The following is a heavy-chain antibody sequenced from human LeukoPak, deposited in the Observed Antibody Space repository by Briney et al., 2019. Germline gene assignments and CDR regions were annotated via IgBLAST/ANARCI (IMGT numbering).Heavy chain of an antibody. Sequence: ASVTVSCKASGYTFTSYGFSWVQQAPGQGLEWMGWISAYNGDTNYAQKFQGRVTMTTEKSTTTAYMELRSLRSDDTAMYYCARTPVGFNTVTPTDVRYWGQGTLVTVSS. D-gene: IGHD4-17*01. CDR3: ARTPVGFNTVTPTDVRY. CDR1: GYTFTSYG. J-gene: IGHJ4*02. CDR2: ISAYNGDT. V-gene: IGHV1-18*01.